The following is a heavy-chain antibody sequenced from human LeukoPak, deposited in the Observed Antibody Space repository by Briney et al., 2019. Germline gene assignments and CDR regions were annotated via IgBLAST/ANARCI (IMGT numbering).Heavy chain of an antibody. J-gene: IGHJ4*02. CDR3: ASSITIFGVVLRTIYFDY. D-gene: IGHD3-3*01. Sequence: PSETLSLTCSVSGGSLSSSTYSWGWIRQPPGKGLEWIGSMYYSGGTYYNPSLKSRVTISVDTSKNQFSLNLRSVTAADTAVYYCASSITIFGVVLRTIYFDYWGQGILVTVSS. CDR2: MYYSGGT. V-gene: IGHV4-39*01. CDR1: GGSLSSSTYS.